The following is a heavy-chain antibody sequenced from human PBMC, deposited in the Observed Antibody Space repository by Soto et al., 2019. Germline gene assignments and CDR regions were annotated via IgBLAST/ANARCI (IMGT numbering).Heavy chain of an antibody. D-gene: IGHD5-18*01. CDR2: ISAYNGNT. Sequence: QVQLVQSGAEVKKPGASVKVSCKASGYTFTSYGISWVRQAPGQGLEWMGWISAYNGNTNYAQKLQGRVTMTTDTCTSTAYMELRSLRSDDTAVYYCARDGVDTATGYYYGMDVWGQGTTVTVSS. CDR3: ARDGVDTATGYYYGMDV. V-gene: IGHV1-18*01. J-gene: IGHJ6*02. CDR1: GYTFTSYG.